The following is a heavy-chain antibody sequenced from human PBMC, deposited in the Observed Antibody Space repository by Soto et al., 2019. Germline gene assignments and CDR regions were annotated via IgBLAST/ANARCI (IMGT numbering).Heavy chain of an antibody. CDR1: GGTFSSYA. V-gene: IGHV1-69*01. J-gene: IGHJ6*02. CDR3: ARDMGLYYYGSGRFYGMDV. Sequence: QVQLVQSGAEVKKPGSSVKVSCKASGGTFSSYAITWVRQAPGQGLEWMGGIIPIFGTANYAQKFQGRVTITADEYTSTAYMELSSLRSEDTAVYYCARDMGLYYYGSGRFYGMDVLGQGTTVTVSS. CDR2: IIPIFGTA. D-gene: IGHD3-10*01.